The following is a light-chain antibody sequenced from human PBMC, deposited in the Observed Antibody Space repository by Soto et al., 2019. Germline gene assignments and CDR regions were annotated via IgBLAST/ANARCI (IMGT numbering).Light chain of an antibody. J-gene: IGKJ1*01. CDR3: QQYGTSPRT. CDR1: QSVSSNY. Sequence: EIVLTQSPGTLSLSPGERATLSCRASQSVSSNYLAWYQQKPGQAPRLLMYGASSRATGIPDRFSGSGSGTDFTLTISGLEPEDVAVYYCQQYGTSPRTFGKGTKV. CDR2: GAS. V-gene: IGKV3-20*01.